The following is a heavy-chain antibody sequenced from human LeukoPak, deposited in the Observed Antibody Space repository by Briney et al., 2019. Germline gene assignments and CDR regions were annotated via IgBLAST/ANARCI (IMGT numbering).Heavy chain of an antibody. Sequence: ASVKVSCKASGYTFTSYGISWVRQAPGQGLEWMGWISAYNGNTNYAQKLQGRVTMTTDTSTSTAYMELRSLRSDDTAVYYCARVVDTDTEYYYYYMDVWGKGTTVTISS. CDR1: GYTFTSYG. J-gene: IGHJ6*03. CDR2: ISAYNGNT. D-gene: IGHD5-18*01. CDR3: ARVVDTDTEYYYYYMDV. V-gene: IGHV1-18*01.